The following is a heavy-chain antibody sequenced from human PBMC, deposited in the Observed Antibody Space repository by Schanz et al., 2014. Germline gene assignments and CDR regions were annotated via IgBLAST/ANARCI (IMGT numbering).Heavy chain of an antibody. CDR3: ARTGYDPSLTH. CDR2: IVPIAGIT. D-gene: IGHD5-12*01. CDR1: GGTFSSDT. V-gene: IGHV1-69*02. Sequence: QVHLVPSGAEVKKPGSSVKVSCKASGGTFSSDTFSWVRQAPGQGLEWMGRIVPIAGITNYAQRFQGRVTTAADKSSDTAYMELSSLRSEDTAVYYCARTGYDPSLTHWGQGTLVSVSA. J-gene: IGHJ4*02.